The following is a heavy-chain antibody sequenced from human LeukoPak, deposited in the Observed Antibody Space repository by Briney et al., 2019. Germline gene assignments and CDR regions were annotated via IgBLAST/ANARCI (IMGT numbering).Heavy chain of an antibody. Sequence: GGSLRLSCAASGFTFSNYPMHWVRQAPGKGLDWLSVISYDGSNKYYADSVKGRFTISRDNSKNTLYLQMNSLRAEDTAVYYCAKAIRMYYYDSSGYDYWGQGTLVTVSS. D-gene: IGHD3-22*01. CDR2: ISYDGSNK. CDR3: AKAIRMYYYDSSGYDY. CDR1: GFTFSNYP. V-gene: IGHV3-30*04. J-gene: IGHJ4*02.